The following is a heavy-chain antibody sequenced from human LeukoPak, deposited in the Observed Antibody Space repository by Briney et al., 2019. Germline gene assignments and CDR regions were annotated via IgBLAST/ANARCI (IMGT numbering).Heavy chain of an antibody. Sequence: GGSLRLSCAASGFTVSDYYMNWIRQAPGKGLEWLSYISTSSSYTDYADSVKGRFTISRDNAKNLLYLQMNSLRAEDTAVYYCAGTRQLHAGFDPWGQGTLVTVSS. CDR1: GFTVSDYY. CDR2: ISTSSSYT. V-gene: IGHV3-11*03. D-gene: IGHD6-6*01. CDR3: AGTRQLHAGFDP. J-gene: IGHJ5*02.